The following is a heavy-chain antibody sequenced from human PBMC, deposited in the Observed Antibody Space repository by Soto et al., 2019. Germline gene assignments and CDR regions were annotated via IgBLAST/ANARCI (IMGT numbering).Heavy chain of an antibody. V-gene: IGHV3-7*01. D-gene: IGHD2-21*01. Sequence: LRLSCAASGFTFSSYWMSWVRQAPGKGLEWAANVNQDGSEKYYVDSVKGRFTISRDNDKNSLYLQMNSLGAEDTALYYCAREVNPFHYGMDVWGQGTTVTVSS. J-gene: IGHJ6*02. CDR1: GFTFSSYW. CDR3: AREVNPFHYGMDV. CDR2: VNQDGSEK.